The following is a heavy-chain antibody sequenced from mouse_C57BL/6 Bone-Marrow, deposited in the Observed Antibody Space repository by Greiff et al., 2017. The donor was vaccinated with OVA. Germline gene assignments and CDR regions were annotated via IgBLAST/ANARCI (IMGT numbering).Heavy chain of an antibody. Sequence: EVKLQESGAELVRPGASVKLSCTASGFNIKDDYMHWVKQRPEQGLEWIGWIDPENGDTEYASKFQGKATITADTSSNTAYLQLSSLTSEDTAVYYCTTYSRYYAMDYWGQGTSVTVSS. CDR2: IDPENGDT. CDR1: GFNIKDDY. V-gene: IGHV14-4*01. D-gene: IGHD5-1*01. CDR3: TTYSRYYAMDY. J-gene: IGHJ4*01.